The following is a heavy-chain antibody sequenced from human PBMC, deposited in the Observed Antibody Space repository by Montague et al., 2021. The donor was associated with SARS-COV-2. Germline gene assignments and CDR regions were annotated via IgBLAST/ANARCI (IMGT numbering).Heavy chain of an antibody. J-gene: IGHJ3*02. CDR1: GGSISSRSYY. Sequence: SETLSLTCTVSGGSISSRSYYWGWIRQPPGKGLEWIGSIYYSGSTYYNPSLKSRVTISVDTSKNQFSLKLRSVTAADTAVYYCARLRGDYGGTYDTFDIWGQGTMVTVSS. CDR3: ARLRGDYGGTYDTFDI. V-gene: IGHV4-39*01. D-gene: IGHD4-23*01. CDR2: IYYSGST.